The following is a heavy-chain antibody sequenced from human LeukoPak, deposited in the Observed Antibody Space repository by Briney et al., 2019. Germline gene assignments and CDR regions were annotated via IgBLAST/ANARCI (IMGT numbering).Heavy chain of an antibody. V-gene: IGHV1-3*01. J-gene: IGHJ5*02. CDR3: ARSIWFGELFWFAP. CDR2: INAGNGNT. D-gene: IGHD3-10*01. CDR1: GYTFTIYA. Sequence: GASVTVFCTASGYTFTIYAMHWVRQAPEQRLEWMGWINAGNGNTKYSQKFQGRVTITRDTSASTAYMELSSLRSEDTAVYYCARSIWFGELFWFAPWGQGTLVTVSS.